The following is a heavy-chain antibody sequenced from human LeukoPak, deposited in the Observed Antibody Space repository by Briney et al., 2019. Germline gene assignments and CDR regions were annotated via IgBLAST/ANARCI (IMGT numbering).Heavy chain of an antibody. CDR2: IYYSGST. CDR3: ASIAAAGNE. V-gene: IGHV4-39*01. D-gene: IGHD6-13*01. Sequence: SETLSLTCAVSGGPISRSTYYWGWIRQPPGKGLEWIGSIYYSGSTYYNPSLKSRVTISVDTSKNQFPLKLSSVTAADTAVYYCASIAAAGNEWGQGTLVTVSS. J-gene: IGHJ4*02. CDR1: GGPISRSTYY.